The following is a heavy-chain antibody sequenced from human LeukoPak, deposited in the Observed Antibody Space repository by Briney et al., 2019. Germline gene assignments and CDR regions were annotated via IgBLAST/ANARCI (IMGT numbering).Heavy chain of an antibody. Sequence: GGSLRLSCAASGFTFSSYAMSWVRQAPGKGLEWVSAISGSGGSTYYADSVKGRFTIPRDNSRNTLYLQMNSLRAEDTAVYYCAKAGGSYYNYYYGMDVWGQGTTVTVSS. CDR3: AKAGGSYYNYYYGMDV. D-gene: IGHD1-26*01. CDR1: GFTFSSYA. J-gene: IGHJ6*02. CDR2: ISGSGGST. V-gene: IGHV3-23*01.